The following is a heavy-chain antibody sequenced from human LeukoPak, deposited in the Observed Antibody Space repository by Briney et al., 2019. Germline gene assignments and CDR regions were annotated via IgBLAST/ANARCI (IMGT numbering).Heavy chain of an antibody. D-gene: IGHD2-15*01. Sequence: GGSLRLSCAASGFTFSSYAMSWVRQAPGKGLEWVSAISGSGGSTYYADSVKGRFTISRDNSKNTLYLQMNSLRAEDTAVYYCAKDPRYCSGGSCYRWFDPWGQGTLVTVSS. CDR2: ISGSGGST. V-gene: IGHV3-23*01. CDR1: GFTFSSYA. CDR3: AKDPRYCSGGSCYRWFDP. J-gene: IGHJ5*02.